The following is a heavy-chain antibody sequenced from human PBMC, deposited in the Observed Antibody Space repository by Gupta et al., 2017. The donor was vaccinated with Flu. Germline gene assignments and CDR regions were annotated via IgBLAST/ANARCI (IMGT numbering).Heavy chain of an antibody. V-gene: IGHV3-11*01. CDR3: ARDRIRRTRPSSSLVSYMDV. D-gene: IGHD2-21*01. J-gene: IGHJ6*03. CDR2: IRSSGSTI. CDR1: GSTFRAYY. Sequence: QVQLVESGGGLVKPGGSLRLSCAASGSTFRAYYLSWIRQAPGKGRGWVSFIRSSGSTINYADSVKGRFTISRDDAKNSLYLQMNSLRAEDTAVYYCARDRIRRTRPSSSLVSYMDVWGKGTTVTVSS.